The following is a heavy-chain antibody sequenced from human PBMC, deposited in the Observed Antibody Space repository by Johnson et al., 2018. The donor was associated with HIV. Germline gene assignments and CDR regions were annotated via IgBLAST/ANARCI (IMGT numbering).Heavy chain of an antibody. CDR1: GFTFSRSW. V-gene: IGHV3-7*03. D-gene: IGHD6-13*01. J-gene: IGHJ3*02. CDR3: AKDTEAAAGTDDAFDI. Sequence: VLFVESGGGLVQPGGSLRLSCAASGFTFSRSWMDWVRQAPGKGLEWVANIKEDGSAKNYVDSVKGRFTISRDNARNSLYLQMNSLRAEDTALYYCAKDTEAAAGTDDAFDIWGQGTMVTVSS. CDR2: IKEDGSAK.